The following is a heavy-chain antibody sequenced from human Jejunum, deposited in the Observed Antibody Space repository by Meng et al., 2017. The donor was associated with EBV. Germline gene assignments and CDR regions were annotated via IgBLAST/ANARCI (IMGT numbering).Heavy chain of an antibody. D-gene: IGHD6-13*01. CDR2: IYYSGGT. Sequence: RPQQEWRHGLVRPLETLSPTCTVSGDSITGSDYYWGWIRQPPGKGLNWVGTIYYSGGTYYNPSLKSRVTISLDTSKSQFSLKLTSVTAADTALYYCARGAYFSSSWYYFDYWGQGTLVTVSS. V-gene: IGHV4-39*07. CDR1: GDSITGSDYY. J-gene: IGHJ4*02. CDR3: ARGAYFSSSWYYFDY.